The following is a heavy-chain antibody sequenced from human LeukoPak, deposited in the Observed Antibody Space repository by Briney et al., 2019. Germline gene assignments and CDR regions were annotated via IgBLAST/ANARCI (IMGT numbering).Heavy chain of an antibody. J-gene: IGHJ2*01. CDR1: GFNFSDYY. CDR2: ISSSGSSL. V-gene: IGHV3-11*01. D-gene: IGHD6-19*01. Sequence: GGSLRLSCAASGFNFSDYYMSWIRQSPGKGLEWISYISSSGSSLYYVDSVRGRFTISGDNAKNSLYLQMNSLRAEDTAVYYCARESVAGTLWYFDLWGRGTLVTVSS. CDR3: ARESVAGTLWYFDL.